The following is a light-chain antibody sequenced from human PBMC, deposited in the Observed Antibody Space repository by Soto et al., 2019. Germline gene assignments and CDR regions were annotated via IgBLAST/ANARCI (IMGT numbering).Light chain of an antibody. CDR2: GST. V-gene: IGLV1-40*01. CDR3: QSYDSSLSAWV. J-gene: IGLJ3*02. CDR1: SSNIGAGYD. Sequence: QYVLTQPPSVSGAPGQRVTISCTGSSSNIGAGYDVHWYQQFPGTAPKLLIYGSTNRPSGVPDRVSGSKSGTSASLAITGLQAEDEADYYCQSYDSSLSAWVFGGGTKLTVL.